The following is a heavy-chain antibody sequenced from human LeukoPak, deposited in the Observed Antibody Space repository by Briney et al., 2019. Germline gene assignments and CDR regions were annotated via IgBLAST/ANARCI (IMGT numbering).Heavy chain of an antibody. J-gene: IGHJ4*02. CDR3: TRPYYGSGSYYDYFDY. D-gene: IGHD3-10*01. CDR1: GFTFGDYA. V-gene: IGHV3-49*03. Sequence: PGGSLRLSCTASGFTFGDYAMSWFRQAPGKGLEWVGFIRSKAYGGTTEYAASVKGRFTISRDDYKSIAYLQMNSLKTEDTAVYYCTRPYYGSGSYYDYFDYWGQGTLVTVSS. CDR2: IRSKAYGGTT.